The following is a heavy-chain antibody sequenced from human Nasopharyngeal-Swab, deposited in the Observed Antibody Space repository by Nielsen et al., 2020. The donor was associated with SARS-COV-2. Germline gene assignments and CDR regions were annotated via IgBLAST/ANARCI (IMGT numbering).Heavy chain of an antibody. D-gene: IGHD5-18*01. CDR1: GFTFSSYG. V-gene: IGHV3-30*18. J-gene: IGHJ6*02. CDR3: AKDLGYSYGSVGMDV. Sequence: LKISCAASGFTFSSYGMHWVRQAPGKGLEWVAVISYDGSNKYYADSVKGRFTISRDNSKNTLYLQMNSLRAEDTAVYYCAKDLGYSYGSVGMDVWGQGTTVTVSS. CDR2: ISYDGSNK.